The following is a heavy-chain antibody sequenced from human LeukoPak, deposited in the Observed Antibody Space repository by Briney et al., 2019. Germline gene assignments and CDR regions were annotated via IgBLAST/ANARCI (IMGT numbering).Heavy chain of an antibody. CDR1: GYTFTSYG. V-gene: IGHV1-18*01. D-gene: IGHD1-26*01. CDR3: AREVPVEYSGSYSRWYFDL. CDR2: ISAYNGNT. Sequence: GASVKVSCKASGYTFTSYGISWVRQAPGQGLEWMGWISAYNGNTNYAQKLQGRVTMTTDTSTSTAYMELRSLRSDDTAVYYCAREVPVEYSGSYSRWYFDLWGRGTLVTVSS. J-gene: IGHJ2*01.